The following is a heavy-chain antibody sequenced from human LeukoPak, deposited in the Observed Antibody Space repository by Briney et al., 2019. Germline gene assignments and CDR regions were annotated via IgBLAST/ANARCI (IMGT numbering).Heavy chain of an antibody. CDR2: INPSGGST. CDR1: GYTFTSYY. Sequence: ASVKVSCKPSGYTFTSYYMHWVRQAPGQGLEWMGIINPSGGSTSYAQKFQGRVTMTRDTSTSTVYMELSSLRSEDTAVYYCARGVVTATAITSFDYWGQGTLVTVSS. CDR3: ARGVVTATAITSFDY. V-gene: IGHV1-46*01. D-gene: IGHD2-2*02. J-gene: IGHJ4*02.